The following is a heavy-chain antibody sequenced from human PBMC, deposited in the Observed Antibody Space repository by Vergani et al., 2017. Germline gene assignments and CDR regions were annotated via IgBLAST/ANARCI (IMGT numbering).Heavy chain of an antibody. CDR3: ARDEGTRYCKRTRFFYHYYYMDV. CDR1: GFTFSSYS. V-gene: IGHV3-21*01. J-gene: IGHJ6*03. D-gene: IGHD2-15*01. Sequence: EVQLVESGGGLVKPGGSLRLSCAASGFTFSSYSMNWVRQAPGKGLEWVSSISSSSSYIYYADSVKGRFTISRDNAKNSLYLQMNSLRAEDTAVYYCARDEGTRYCKRTRFFYHYYYMDVWGKGTTVTVSS. CDR2: ISSSSSYI.